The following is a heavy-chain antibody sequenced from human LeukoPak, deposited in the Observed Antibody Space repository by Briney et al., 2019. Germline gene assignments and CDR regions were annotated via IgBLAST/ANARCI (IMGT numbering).Heavy chain of an antibody. Sequence: PGGSLRLSCAASGFTFISHVMIWVRQAPGKGLEWVSSISGSGGSTYYADSVKGRFTISRDNSKDTLYLQLNSLRAEDTAVYYCAKAYYYDSSGYSPTDHDAYDIWGQGTMVTVSS. CDR2: ISGSGGST. D-gene: IGHD3-22*01. J-gene: IGHJ3*02. CDR3: AKAYYYDSSGYSPTDHDAYDI. V-gene: IGHV3-23*01. CDR1: GFTFISHV.